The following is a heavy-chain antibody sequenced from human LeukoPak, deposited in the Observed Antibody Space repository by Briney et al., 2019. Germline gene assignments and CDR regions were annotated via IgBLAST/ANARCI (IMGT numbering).Heavy chain of an antibody. CDR3: ATGSDHRVTGAHFYN. CDR2: IFYGGST. J-gene: IGHJ4*02. CDR1: GGSLNGYY. D-gene: IGHD4-23*01. V-gene: IGHV4-59*13. Sequence: SETLSLTCTVSGGSLNGYYWNWTRQPPGKGLEWIGFIFYGGSTTYNPSLKTRVTISIDTSKNQFSLNLRSATAADTAVYYCATGSDHRVTGAHFYNWGQGTLVTVSS.